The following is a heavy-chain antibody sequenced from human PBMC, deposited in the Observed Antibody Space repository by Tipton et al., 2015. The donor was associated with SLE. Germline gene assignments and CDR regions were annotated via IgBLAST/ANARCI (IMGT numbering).Heavy chain of an antibody. D-gene: IGHD3-3*01. V-gene: IGHV4-4*07. CDR3: ARELDFWSGHFDY. CDR1: GASISSYY. Sequence: TLSLTCTVSGASISSYYWSWIRQPPGKGLEWIGRIYASGSTHYNPSLKSRVSISVDTSKNQFSLNLNSVTAADTAVYYCARELDFWSGHFDYWGQGTLVTVSS. J-gene: IGHJ4*02. CDR2: IYASGST.